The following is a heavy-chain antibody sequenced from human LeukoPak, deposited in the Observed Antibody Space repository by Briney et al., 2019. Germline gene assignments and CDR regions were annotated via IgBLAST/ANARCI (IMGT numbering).Heavy chain of an antibody. CDR2: VKSKTDGGTT. J-gene: IGHJ4*02. CDR1: GFTFTNAW. CDR3: VFDSSF. Sequence: PGGSLRLSCVGSGFTFTNAWMAWVRQTAGKGLEWVGRVKSKTDGGTTDYAAPVRGRFTISRDDSKNTVYLEINSLRTEDTAVYYCVFDSSFWGQGTLVTVSS. V-gene: IGHV3-15*01. D-gene: IGHD3-22*01.